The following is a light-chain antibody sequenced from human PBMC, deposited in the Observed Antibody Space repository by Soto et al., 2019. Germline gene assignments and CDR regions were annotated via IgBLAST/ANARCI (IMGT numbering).Light chain of an antibody. CDR3: QQYGSSPLT. CDR2: GAS. Sequence: EIGLTQSPGTLSLSPGERATLSCMASQSVSSSYLAWYQHKPGQAPRLLMYGASRRATGIPDRFSGSGSGTDFTLTISRLEPEDFVVYFCQQYGSSPLTFGGGTKVDI. CDR1: QSVSSSY. V-gene: IGKV3-20*01. J-gene: IGKJ4*01.